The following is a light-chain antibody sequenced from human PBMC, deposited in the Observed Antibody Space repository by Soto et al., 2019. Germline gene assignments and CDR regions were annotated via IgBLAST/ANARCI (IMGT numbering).Light chain of an antibody. CDR1: QSVRSN. Sequence: IVCTHSPVTLSFSPVERATLSCRASQSVRSNLAWYQQKPGQGPRLLIFGASTRATNIPARFSGSGSGTEFTLTINSLQSEDFAVYYCQQYDNWPLTFGGGTKVDIK. V-gene: IGKV3-15*01. J-gene: IGKJ4*01. CDR3: QQYDNWPLT. CDR2: GAS.